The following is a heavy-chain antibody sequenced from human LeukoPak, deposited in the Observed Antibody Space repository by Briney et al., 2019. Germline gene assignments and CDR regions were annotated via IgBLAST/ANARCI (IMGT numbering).Heavy chain of an antibody. CDR2: INSDGSST. V-gene: IGHV3-74*01. D-gene: IGHD3-10*01. J-gene: IGHJ4*02. CDR1: GFTFSSYW. Sequence: PGRSLRLSCAASGFTFSSYWMHWVRQAPGKGLVWVSRINSDGSSTSYADSVKGRFTISRDNAKNTLYLQMNSLRAEDTAVYYCARKGGSGRASDYWGQGTLVTVSS. CDR3: ARKGGSGRASDY.